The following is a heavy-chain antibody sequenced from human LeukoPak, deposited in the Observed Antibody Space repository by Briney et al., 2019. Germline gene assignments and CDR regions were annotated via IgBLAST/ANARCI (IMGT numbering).Heavy chain of an antibody. CDR1: GGSVSGGNYY. J-gene: IGHJ4*02. V-gene: IGHV4-61*01. Sequence: SETLSLTCTVSGGSVSGGNYYCSWIRQSPGKGLEWIGYIHYSGSTVYNPSLKSRVTMSIDTSKNQFSLNLSSATAADAAVYYCTRTGSTGGYWGQGTLVTVSS. CDR2: IHYSGST. CDR3: TRTGSTGGY. D-gene: IGHD1-7*01.